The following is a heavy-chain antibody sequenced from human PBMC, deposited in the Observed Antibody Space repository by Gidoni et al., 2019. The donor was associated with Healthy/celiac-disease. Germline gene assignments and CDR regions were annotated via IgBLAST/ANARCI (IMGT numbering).Heavy chain of an antibody. D-gene: IGHD3-3*01. V-gene: IGHV3-23*01. CDR2: ISGSGGST. J-gene: IGHJ4*02. CDR1: GFTFSSYA. Sequence: EVQLLESGGGLVQPGGSLRLSCAASGFTFSSYAMSWVRQAPGKGLGWGSGISGSGGSTYYADSVKGRFTISRENSKNTLYLQMNSLRAEDTAVYYCAKDSEWGSPYGDFDYWGQGTLVTVSS. CDR3: AKDSEWGSPYGDFDY.